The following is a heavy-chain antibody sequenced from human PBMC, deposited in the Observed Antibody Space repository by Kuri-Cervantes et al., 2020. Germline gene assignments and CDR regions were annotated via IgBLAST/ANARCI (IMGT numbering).Heavy chain of an antibody. CDR3: ARGDYGDNRWGYFDL. Sequence: GESLKISCAASGFTFSSYAMHWVRQAPGKGLEWVAVISYDGSNKYYADSVKGRFTISRDNSKNTLYLQMNSLRAEDTAVYYCARGDYGDNRWGYFDLWGRGTLVTVSS. V-gene: IGHV3-30*14. CDR2: ISYDGSNK. D-gene: IGHD4-23*01. CDR1: GFTFSSYA. J-gene: IGHJ2*01.